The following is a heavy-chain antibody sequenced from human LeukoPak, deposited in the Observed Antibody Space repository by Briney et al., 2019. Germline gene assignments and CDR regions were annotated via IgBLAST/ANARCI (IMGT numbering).Heavy chain of an antibody. Sequence: GASVKVSCKASGGTFSSYAISWVRQAPGQGLEWMGGIIPIFGTTNYAQKFQDRVTITADKSTSTAYMELSSLRSEDTAVYYCARDNYDILTGYYPNWFDPWGQGTLVTVSS. CDR2: IIPIFGTT. J-gene: IGHJ5*02. CDR3: ARDNYDILTGYYPNWFDP. D-gene: IGHD3-9*01. V-gene: IGHV1-69*06. CDR1: GGTFSSYA.